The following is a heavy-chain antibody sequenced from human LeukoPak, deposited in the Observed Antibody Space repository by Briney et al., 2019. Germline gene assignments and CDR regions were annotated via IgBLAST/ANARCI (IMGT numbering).Heavy chain of an antibody. V-gene: IGHV4-59*01. CDR3: ARAEGSMIVVVYPIDY. CDR2: IYYSGST. D-gene: IGHD3-22*01. CDR1: GGSISSYY. Sequence: SETLSLTCTVSGGSISSYYWSWIRQPPGKGLEWIGYIYYSGSTNYNPSLKSRVTISVDTSKNQFSLKLSSVTAADTAVYYCARAEGSMIVVVYPIDYWGQGTLVTVSS. J-gene: IGHJ4*02.